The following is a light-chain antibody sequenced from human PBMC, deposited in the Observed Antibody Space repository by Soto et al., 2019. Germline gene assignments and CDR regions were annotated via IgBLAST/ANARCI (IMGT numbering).Light chain of an antibody. J-gene: IGKJ5*01. Sequence: EGVSTQSLATLFLSPGERATLSCRASQSVAGSYLAWYQVKPGQAPRLLIYGAYRRATGIPDRFSGGGSGTEFTLTISSLEPEDIAVYYCQKYSRSPPSYFGQGTRLEIK. V-gene: IGKV3-20*01. CDR1: QSVAGSY. CDR2: GAY. CDR3: QKYSRSPPSY.